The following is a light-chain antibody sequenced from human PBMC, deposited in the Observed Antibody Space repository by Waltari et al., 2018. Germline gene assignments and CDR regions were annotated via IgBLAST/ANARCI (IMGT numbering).Light chain of an antibody. CDR1: QSVSSSY. CDR2: GAS. J-gene: IGKJ5*01. Sequence: EIVLTQSPGTLSLSPGESATLSCRASQSVSSSYLAWYQPKPGQAPRLLIQGASSRATGIPDRFSGSGSGTDFTLTISRLEPEDLAVYYCQQYGSSPPITFGQGTRLEIK. CDR3: QQYGSSPPIT. V-gene: IGKV3-20*01.